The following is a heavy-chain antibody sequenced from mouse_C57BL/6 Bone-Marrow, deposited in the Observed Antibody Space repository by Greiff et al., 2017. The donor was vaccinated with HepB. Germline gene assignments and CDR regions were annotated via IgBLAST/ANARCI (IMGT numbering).Heavy chain of an antibody. V-gene: IGHV5-6*01. CDR1: GFTFSSYG. J-gene: IGHJ2*01. CDR2: ISSGGSYT. CDR3: ARRPCTTVVDSLFDY. D-gene: IGHD1-1*01. Sequence: EVQGVESGGDLVKPGGSLKLSCAASGFTFSSYGMSWVRQTPDKGLEWVATISSGGSYTYYPDSLKGRFTISRDNAKNTLYLQMSSLKSEDTDMYYCARRPCTTVVDSLFDYWGQGTTRTVSS.